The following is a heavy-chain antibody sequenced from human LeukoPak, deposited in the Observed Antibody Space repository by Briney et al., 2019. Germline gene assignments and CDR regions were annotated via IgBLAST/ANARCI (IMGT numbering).Heavy chain of an antibody. J-gene: IGHJ4*02. D-gene: IGHD1-26*01. CDR3: AKLSGMVPLDY. Sequence: PGGSLRLSCAASGFSFSSYAMSWVRQAPGKGLEWVSGISSSSGTTHYADSVKGRFTISRDNSRNTLYLQMNSLRAEDTAVYYCAKLSGMVPLDYWGQGTLVTVSS. CDR1: GFSFSSYA. CDR2: ISSSSGTT. V-gene: IGHV3-23*01.